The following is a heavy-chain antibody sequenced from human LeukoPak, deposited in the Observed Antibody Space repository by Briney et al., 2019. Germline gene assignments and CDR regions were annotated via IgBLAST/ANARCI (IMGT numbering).Heavy chain of an antibody. J-gene: IGHJ5*02. CDR3: AEYFGDNVGNWFDP. Sequence: SETLSLTCTVSGGSIISGAYFWSWIRQHPGEGLEWIGYISYSGSTYYNPSLERRVSISVDTSKNQFSLKVSSVTAADTAVYYCAEYFGDNVGNWFDPWGQGTLVTVSS. CDR1: GGSIISGAYF. CDR2: ISYSGST. V-gene: IGHV4-31*03. D-gene: IGHD4-17*01.